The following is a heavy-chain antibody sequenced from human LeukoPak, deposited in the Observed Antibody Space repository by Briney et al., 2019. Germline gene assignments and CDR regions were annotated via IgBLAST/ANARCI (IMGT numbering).Heavy chain of an antibody. D-gene: IGHD2/OR15-2a*01. Sequence: SQTLSLTCAVSGASISSGGYYWSWIRQHPGKGLEWIGYIFNSDIYYNPSLKSRIIISVDTSKNQFSLKMTSVTAADTAVYYCVGEEYTTLSIDVWGKGTTVTVSS. CDR3: VGEEYTTLSIDV. CDR2: IFNSDI. V-gene: IGHV4-31*02. J-gene: IGHJ6*03. CDR1: GASISSGGYY.